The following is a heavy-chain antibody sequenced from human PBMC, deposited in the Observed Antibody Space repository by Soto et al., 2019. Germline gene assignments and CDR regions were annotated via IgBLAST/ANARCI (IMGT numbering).Heavy chain of an antibody. CDR1: GFSLSTSGVG. CDR3: AQSKYCGGECYGQS. J-gene: IGHJ1*01. V-gene: IGHV2-5*02. D-gene: IGHD2-21*01. CDR2: IYWDDDK. Sequence: QITLKESGPTLVKPTQTLTLTCTFSGFSLSTSGVGVGLIRLTPGKALEWLALIYWDDDKRYSPSLKSRITITKDTCKNQVVRTMPNMDPVDKATYYCAQSKYCGGECYGQSGGQGTLVTVSS.